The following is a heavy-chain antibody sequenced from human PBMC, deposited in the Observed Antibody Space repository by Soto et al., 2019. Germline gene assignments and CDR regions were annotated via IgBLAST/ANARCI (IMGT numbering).Heavy chain of an antibody. CDR2: ISWNSGSI. CDR1: GCTFDDYA. V-gene: IGHV3-9*01. CDR3: AKAYCGGNCYYQIYY. Sequence: GGSMRLSCAASGCTFDDYARHRVRQAPGKGLEWVSGISWNSGSIGYADSVKGRFTISRDNSKNTLYLQMNSLRAEDTAVYYCAKAYCGGNCYYQIYYWGQGTLVTVSS. D-gene: IGHD2-21*02. J-gene: IGHJ4*02.